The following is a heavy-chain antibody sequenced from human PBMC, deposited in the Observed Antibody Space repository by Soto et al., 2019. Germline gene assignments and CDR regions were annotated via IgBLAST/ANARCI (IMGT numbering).Heavy chain of an antibody. CDR2: ISYDGSNK. D-gene: IGHD3-22*01. Sequence: GGSLRLSCAASGFTFSSYGMPWVRQAPGKGLEWVAVISYDGSNKYYADSVKGRFTISRDNSKNTLYLQMNSLRAEDTAVYYCAKDHGGYDSSGPIDYWGQGTLVTVSS. CDR1: GFTFSSYG. CDR3: AKDHGGYDSSGPIDY. V-gene: IGHV3-30*18. J-gene: IGHJ4*02.